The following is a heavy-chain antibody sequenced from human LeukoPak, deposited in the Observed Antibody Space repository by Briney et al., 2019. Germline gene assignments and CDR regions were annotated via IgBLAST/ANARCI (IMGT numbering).Heavy chain of an antibody. CDR1: GYSFTSYW. J-gene: IGHJ4*02. CDR2: IYPGDSDT. Sequence: VESLKISCKGSGYSFTSYWIGWVRQMPGKGLEWLGIIYPGDSDTRYSPSFQGQVTIPADKSINTAYLQWSSLKASDTDMYYCARRRGYSYGTYYFDYWGQGTLVTVSS. CDR3: ARRRGYSYGTYYFDY. V-gene: IGHV5-51*01. D-gene: IGHD5-18*01.